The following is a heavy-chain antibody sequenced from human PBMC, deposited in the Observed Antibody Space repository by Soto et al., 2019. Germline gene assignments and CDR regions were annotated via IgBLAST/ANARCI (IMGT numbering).Heavy chain of an antibody. CDR3: AKDQVYAIAHGNWFDP. D-gene: IGHD2-8*01. J-gene: IGHJ5*02. CDR2: ISGSGGST. CDR1: GFTFSSYA. V-gene: IGHV3-23*01. Sequence: GGSLRLSCAASGFTFSSYAMSWVRQAPGKGLEWVSAISGSGGSTYYADSVKGRFTISRDNSKNTLYLQMNSLRAEDTAVYYCAKDQVYAIAHGNWFDPWGQGTLVTVSS.